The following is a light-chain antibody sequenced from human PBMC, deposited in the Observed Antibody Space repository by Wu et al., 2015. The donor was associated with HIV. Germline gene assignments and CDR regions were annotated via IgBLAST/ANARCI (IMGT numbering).Light chain of an antibody. CDR3: QHYNSNSPRYS. J-gene: IGKJ2*03. Sequence: DIQMTQSPSTLSASVGDRVTITCRASQNINDLLAWYQLQPGKAPKLLIYKASNLEGGVPWRFSGSGSGTEFTLTISSLQPDDFATYYCQHYNSNSPRYSFSQGTKLEIK. V-gene: IGKV1-5*03. CDR1: QNINDL. CDR2: KAS.